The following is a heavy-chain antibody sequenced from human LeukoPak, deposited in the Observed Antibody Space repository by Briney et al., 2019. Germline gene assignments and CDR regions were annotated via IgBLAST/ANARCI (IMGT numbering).Heavy chain of an antibody. CDR2: ISYDGSNK. D-gene: IGHD2-2*01. CDR3: AKVGNPGSTSPYYGMDV. Sequence: GRSLRLSCAASGFAFSSYGMHWVRQAPGKGLEWVAVISYDGSNKYYADSVKGRFTISRDNSKNTLYLQMNSLRAEDTAVYYCAKVGNPGSTSPYYGMDVWGQGTTVTVSS. J-gene: IGHJ6*02. CDR1: GFAFSSYG. V-gene: IGHV3-30*18.